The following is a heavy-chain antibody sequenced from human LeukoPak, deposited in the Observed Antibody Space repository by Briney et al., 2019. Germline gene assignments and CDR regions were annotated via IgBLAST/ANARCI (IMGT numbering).Heavy chain of an antibody. D-gene: IGHD3-10*02. CDR1: GGSISNSSYY. CDR2: IYYSGST. Sequence: SETLSLTCTASGGSISNSSYYWGWIRQPPGKGLEWIGSIYYSGSTYYNPSLKSRVTISVETSKNQFSLKLSSVTAADTAVYYCASHSSYVSPFRSWGRGPLVTVSP. J-gene: IGHJ5*02. V-gene: IGHV4-39*01. CDR3: ASHSSYVSPFRS.